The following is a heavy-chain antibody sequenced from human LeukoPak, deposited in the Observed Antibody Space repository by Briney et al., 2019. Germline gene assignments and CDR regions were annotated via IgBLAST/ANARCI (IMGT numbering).Heavy chain of an antibody. Sequence: ASVKVSCKASGYTFTSYDINWVRQATGQGLEWMGWMNPNSGNTGYAQKFQGRVTVTRNTSISTAYMELSSLRSEDTAVYYCARGGGYYYAHDYWGQGTLVTVSS. J-gene: IGHJ4*02. CDR2: MNPNSGNT. CDR3: ARGGGYYYAHDY. D-gene: IGHD3-22*01. CDR1: GYTFTSYD. V-gene: IGHV1-8*01.